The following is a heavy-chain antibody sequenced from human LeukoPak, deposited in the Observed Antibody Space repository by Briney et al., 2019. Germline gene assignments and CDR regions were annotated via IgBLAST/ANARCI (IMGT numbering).Heavy chain of an antibody. CDR3: ARCQVPVARGHNWFDP. V-gene: IGHV4-34*01. CDR1: GWSFNDFY. D-gene: IGHD2-2*01. J-gene: IGHJ5*02. Sequence: SETLSLTCAVYGWSFNDFYWNWIRQPPGKGLEWIGEINARGDTNYNPSLKSRVTISVDTSKNQFSLSLSSMSASDTAVYYCARCQVPVARGHNWFDPWGQGTLVTVSS. CDR2: INARGDT.